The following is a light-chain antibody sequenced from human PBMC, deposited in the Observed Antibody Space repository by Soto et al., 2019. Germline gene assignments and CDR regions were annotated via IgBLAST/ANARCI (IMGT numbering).Light chain of an antibody. J-gene: IGLJ1*01. CDR3: SSYTSASTPYV. Sequence: QAVVTQPASVSGSPGQSITISCTGTSSDVGGYNYVSWYQQHPGKAPKPMIYDVTDRPSGVSNRFSGSKSGNTASLTISGLQAEDEADYYCSSYTSASTPYVFGTGTKLTVL. CDR1: SSDVGGYNY. CDR2: DVT. V-gene: IGLV2-14*01.